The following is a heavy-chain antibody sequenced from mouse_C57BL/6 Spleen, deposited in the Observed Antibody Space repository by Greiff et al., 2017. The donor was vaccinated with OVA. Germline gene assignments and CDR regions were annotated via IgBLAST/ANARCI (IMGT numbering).Heavy chain of an antibody. CDR1: GFTFSDYY. CDR3: AREGDYGNYYYAMDY. J-gene: IGHJ4*01. CDR2: INYDGSST. V-gene: IGHV5-16*01. Sequence: EVQRVESEGGLVQPGSSMKLSCTASGFTFSDYYMAWVRQVPEKGLEWVANINYDGSSTYYLDSLKSRFIISRDNAKNILYLQMSSLKSEDTATYYCAREGDYGNYYYAMDYWGQGTSVTVSS. D-gene: IGHD2-1*01.